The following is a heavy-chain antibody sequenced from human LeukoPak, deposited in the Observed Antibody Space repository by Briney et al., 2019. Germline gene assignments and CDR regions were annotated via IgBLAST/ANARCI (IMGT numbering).Heavy chain of an antibody. V-gene: IGHV3-30-3*01. CDR3: ARGEQQLVQDYYYYMDV. CDR1: GFTFCYFP. Sequence: PGGSLRLSCAAYGFTFCYFPMERVPQAPGKGLGWVADISDDGSNRYYKDSVEGPFTSSRDNSKNTLYRQMNSVRAEDTAEDCCARGEQQLVQDYYYYMDVWGKGTTVTVSS. CDR2: ISDDGSNR. J-gene: IGHJ6*03. D-gene: IGHD6-13*01.